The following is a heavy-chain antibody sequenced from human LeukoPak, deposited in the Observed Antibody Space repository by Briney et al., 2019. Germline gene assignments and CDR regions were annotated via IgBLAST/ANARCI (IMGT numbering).Heavy chain of an antibody. CDR2: IYYSGST. D-gene: IGHD3-16*02. CDR1: GGSISSGDYY. J-gene: IGHJ5*02. CDR3: ARCYYDYVWGSYRPNWFDP. Sequence: SETLSLTCTVSGGSISSGDYYWSWIRQPPGKGLEWIGYIYYSGSTYYNPSLKSRVTISVDTSKNQFSLKLSSVTAADTAVYHCARCYYDYVWGSYRPNWFDPWGQGTLVTVSS. V-gene: IGHV4-30-4*08.